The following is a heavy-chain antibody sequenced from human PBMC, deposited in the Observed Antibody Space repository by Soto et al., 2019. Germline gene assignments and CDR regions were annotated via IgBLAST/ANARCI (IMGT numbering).Heavy chain of an antibody. CDR1: GGSISSYY. Sequence: SETLSLTCTVSGGSISSYYWSWIRQPPGKGLEWIGCIYYSGSTYYNPSLKSRVTISVDTSKNQFSLKLSSVTAADTAVYYCARHWPTHYYYYYMEVWGKGTTVTVSS. CDR3: ARHWPTHYYYYYMEV. CDR2: IYYSGST. V-gene: IGHV4-59*08. J-gene: IGHJ6*03.